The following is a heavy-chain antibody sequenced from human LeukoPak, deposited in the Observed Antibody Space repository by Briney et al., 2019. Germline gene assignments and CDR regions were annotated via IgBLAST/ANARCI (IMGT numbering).Heavy chain of an antibody. CDR2: VSGSARNT. CDR1: EFTFTNYA. D-gene: IGHD3-10*01. CDR3: AKLGMDYYGSGSPYFDY. V-gene: IGHV3-23*01. J-gene: IGHJ4*02. Sequence: GGSLRLSCAASEFTFTNYAMSWVRQAPERGLEWVSTVSGSARNTYYADSVKGRFTISRDNSRNTLYLQMNSLRAEDTALYYCAKLGMDYYGSGSPYFDYWGQGTLVTVSS.